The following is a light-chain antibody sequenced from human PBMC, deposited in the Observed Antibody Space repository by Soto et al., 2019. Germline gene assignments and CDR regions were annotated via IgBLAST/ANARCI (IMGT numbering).Light chain of an antibody. V-gene: IGKV3-20*01. CDR3: QQYASSPLT. CDR2: GAS. J-gene: IGKJ4*01. CDR1: QSVGRNY. Sequence: EIALTQSPGTLSLSPGERATLSCRASQSVGRNYLAWYQQKPGQAPRLLIYGASSRATGIPDRFSGSGSGTDITLTISRLEPEDFAVFYCQQYASSPLTFGGGTKLEIK.